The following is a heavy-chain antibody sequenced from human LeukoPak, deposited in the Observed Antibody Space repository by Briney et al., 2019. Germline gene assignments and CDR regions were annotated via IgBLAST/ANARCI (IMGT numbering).Heavy chain of an antibody. J-gene: IGHJ4*02. D-gene: IGHD5-12*01. CDR1: GGSISSGNYY. CDR3: ARGVGYTNFDY. CDR2: IYTSGNT. Sequence: ASETLSLTCTVSGGSISSGNYYWGWIRQPAGKGLEWIGRIYTSGNTNYSPSLKSRVTISIDTSKNQFSLKLSSVTAADSAVYYCARGVGYTNFDYWGQGTLVPVSS. V-gene: IGHV4-61*02.